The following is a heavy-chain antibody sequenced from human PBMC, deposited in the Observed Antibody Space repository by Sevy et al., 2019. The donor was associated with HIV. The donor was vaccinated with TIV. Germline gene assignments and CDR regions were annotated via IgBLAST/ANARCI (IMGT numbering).Heavy chain of an antibody. J-gene: IGHJ3*02. CDR1: GFTFSSYD. CDR2: ISSSGSSI. V-gene: IGHV3-48*03. Sequence: GGSLRLSCTASGFTFSSYDMNWVRQAPGKGLEWVSKISSSGSSIYYADSVKGRFTISRDNAKNSLNLQMNSLRAEDTALYYCAGGRYDSSGSFDAFDIWGQGTMVTVSS. D-gene: IGHD3-22*01. CDR3: AGGRYDSSGSFDAFDI.